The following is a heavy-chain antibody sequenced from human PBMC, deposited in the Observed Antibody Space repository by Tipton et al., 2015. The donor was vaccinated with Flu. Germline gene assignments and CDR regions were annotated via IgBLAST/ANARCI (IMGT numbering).Heavy chain of an antibody. V-gene: IGHV4-59*01. CDR1: GGSISDYY. CDR2: IYYSGST. D-gene: IGHD1-26*01. Sequence: TLSLTCTVSGGSISDYYWSWIRQPPGKGLEWIGYIYYSGSTNYNPSLKSRVTISVDTSKNQFSLKLSSVTAADTAVYYCARYGTYDGSRYFQHWGQGTLVTVSS. CDR3: ARYGTYDGSRYFQH. J-gene: IGHJ1*01.